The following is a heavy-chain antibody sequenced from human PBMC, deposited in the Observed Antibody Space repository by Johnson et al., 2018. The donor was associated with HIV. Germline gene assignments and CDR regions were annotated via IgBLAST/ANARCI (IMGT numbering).Heavy chain of an antibody. CDR1: GFTFSSYW. CDR2: IKQDGSEK. V-gene: IGHV3-7*01. CDR3: ARDQAGTTDDAFDI. Sequence: VQLVESGGGLVQPGGSLRLSCAASGFTFSSYWMSWVRQAPGKGLEWVANIKQDGSEKYYVDSVKGRFTISRDNAKNSLYLQMNSLRAEDTAVYYCARDQAGTTDDAFDIWGQGTMVTVSS. J-gene: IGHJ3*02. D-gene: IGHD1-7*01.